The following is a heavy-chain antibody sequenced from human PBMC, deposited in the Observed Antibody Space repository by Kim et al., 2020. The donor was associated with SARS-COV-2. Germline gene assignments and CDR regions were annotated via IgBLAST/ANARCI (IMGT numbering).Heavy chain of an antibody. Sequence: SVKVSCKASGGTFSSYAISWVRQAPGQGLEWMGGINTISGTANYAQKFQGRVTITADASTSTAYMELSSLRSEDTAVYYCARETYYDHNWFDPRGQGTL. CDR1: GGTFSSYA. V-gene: IGHV1-69*13. CDR2: INTISGTA. J-gene: IGHJ5*02. D-gene: IGHD3-3*01. CDR3: ARETYYDHNWFDP.